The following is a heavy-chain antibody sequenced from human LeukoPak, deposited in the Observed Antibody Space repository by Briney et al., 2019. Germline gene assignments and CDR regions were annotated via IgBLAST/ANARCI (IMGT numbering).Heavy chain of an antibody. CDR3: AKGGFFGVVIPTIDY. CDR1: GFTFSSYA. D-gene: IGHD3-3*01. J-gene: IGHJ4*02. Sequence: PGGSLRLSCAASGFTFSSYAMHWVRQAPGKGLEWVAVISYDGSNKYYTDSVKGRFTISRDNSKNTLYLQMNSLRAEDTAVYYCAKGGFFGVVIPTIDYWGQGTLVTVSS. CDR2: ISYDGSNK. V-gene: IGHV3-30-3*01.